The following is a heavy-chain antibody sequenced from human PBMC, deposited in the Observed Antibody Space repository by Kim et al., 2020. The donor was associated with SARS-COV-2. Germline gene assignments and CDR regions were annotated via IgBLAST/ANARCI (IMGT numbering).Heavy chain of an antibody. Sequence: GGSLRLSCAASGITFSTYGMHWVRQAPGKGLEWVAVIWYDGSNKYYADSVKGRFTISRDNSKNTLHLQMNSLRAEDTAVYYCAKDRSYCSSTTCYYFYYG. CDR1: GITFSTYG. J-gene: IGHJ6*01. CDR2: IWYDGSNK. CDR3: AKDRSYCSSTTCYYFYYG. V-gene: IGHV3-33*06. D-gene: IGHD2-2*01.